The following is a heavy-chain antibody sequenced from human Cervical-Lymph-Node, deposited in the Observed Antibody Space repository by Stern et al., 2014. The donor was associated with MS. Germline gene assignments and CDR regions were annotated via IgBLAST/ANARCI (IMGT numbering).Heavy chain of an antibody. CDR2: ISADGTLQ. D-gene: IGHD1-20*01. J-gene: IGHJ5*02. Sequence: VQLVESGGGVVQPGRSLRLSCAASGFTFSAYGMHWVRQAPGKGLEWVAVISADGTLQFYGDSVKGRLTISRDNSKNTLFLQMNSLRAEDTAVYYCAKGDNWRRLNPWGQGTLVTVSS. CDR1: GFTFSAYG. CDR3: AKGDNWRRLNP. V-gene: IGHV3-30*18.